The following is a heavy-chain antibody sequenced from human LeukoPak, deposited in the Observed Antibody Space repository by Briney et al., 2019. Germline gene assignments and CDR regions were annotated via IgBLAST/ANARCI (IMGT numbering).Heavy chain of an antibody. CDR2: IYISGST. CDR1: GGSLSSGRYY. V-gene: IGHV4-61*02. Sequence: SETLSLTCTVSGGSLSSGRYYWSWIRQTAVRGLQWIGRIYISGSTNYSPSLKSRVTISLDTSNNQFSLNLSSVTAADTAVYYCARDVLSHSYYYMDVWGKGTTVTVSS. D-gene: IGHD5/OR15-5a*01. CDR3: ARDVLSHSYYYMDV. J-gene: IGHJ6*03.